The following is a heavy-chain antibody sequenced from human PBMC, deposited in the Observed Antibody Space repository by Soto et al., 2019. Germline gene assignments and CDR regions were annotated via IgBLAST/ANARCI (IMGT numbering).Heavy chain of an antibody. CDR2: ISAYNYNT. CDR1: GYTFTSYG. Sequence: QVQLVQSGAEVKKPGASVKVSCKASGYTFTSYGLSWVRQAPGQGLEWMGRISAYNYNTNYAQKLQGRVTRTTDTSTSTAYTELRSLRSEDSAVYYCARVVGALGHWFDPWGQGTLVTVSS. D-gene: IGHD1-26*01. V-gene: IGHV1-18*01. J-gene: IGHJ5*02. CDR3: ARVVGALGHWFDP.